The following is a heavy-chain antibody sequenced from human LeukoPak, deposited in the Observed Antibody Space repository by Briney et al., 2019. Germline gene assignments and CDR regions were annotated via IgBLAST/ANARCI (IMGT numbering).Heavy chain of an antibody. CDR2: ISSGSSYI. D-gene: IGHD3-22*01. V-gene: IGHV3-21*01. Sequence: GSLRLSCAASGFPFSSYSMNWVRQAPGKGLEWVSSISSGSSYIYYADSVKGRFTISRDNAKNSLYLQTNSLRAEDTAVYYCARDQVDYDEGYYFDYWGQGTLVTVSS. CDR3: ARDQVDYDEGYYFDY. CDR1: GFPFSSYS. J-gene: IGHJ4*02.